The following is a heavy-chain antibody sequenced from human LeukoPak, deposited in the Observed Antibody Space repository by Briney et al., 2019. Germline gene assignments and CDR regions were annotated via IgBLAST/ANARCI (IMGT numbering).Heavy chain of an antibody. D-gene: IGHD4-17*01. CDR2: IGGSAASSK. CDR3: AASQGPAYGHLGYY. J-gene: IGHJ4*02. CDR1: GFTFSSYA. Sequence: GGSLRLSCTASGFTFSSYAMTWVRQVPGKGLEWVSGIGGSAASSKHYAESVMGRFTISRDNSKNTLYLQMNSLRAEDTAVYYCAASQGPAYGHLGYYWGQGTLVTVSS. V-gene: IGHV3-23*01.